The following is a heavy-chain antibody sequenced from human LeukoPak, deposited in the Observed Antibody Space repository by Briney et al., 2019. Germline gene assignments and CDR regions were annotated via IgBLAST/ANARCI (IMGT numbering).Heavy chain of an antibody. CDR3: ARQAESDYDFWSGYYHYYGMDV. D-gene: IGHD3-3*01. CDR1: GYTFIDYY. Sequence: ASVKVSCKASGYTFIDYYIHWVRQAPGQGLEWMGRINPKSGGTNHAQKFQGRVTMTRDTSISTAYMELSSLRSDDTAVYYCARQAESDYDFWSGYYHYYGMDVWGQGTTVTVSS. CDR2: INPKSGGT. V-gene: IGHV1-2*06. J-gene: IGHJ6*02.